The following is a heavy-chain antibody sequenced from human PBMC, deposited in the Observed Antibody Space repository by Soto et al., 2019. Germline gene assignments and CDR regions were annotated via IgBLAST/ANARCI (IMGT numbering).Heavy chain of an antibody. CDR2: IIPIFGTA. CDR3: ARDRTVAATGDAFDI. D-gene: IGHD1-26*01. J-gene: IGHJ3*02. V-gene: IGHV1-69*13. CDR1: RGTYRCCA. Sequence: SVQACCECSRGTYRCCAISWLRQSHEQGLEWMGGIIPIFGTANYAQKFQGRVTITADESTSTAYMELSSLRSEDTAVYYCARDRTVAATGDAFDIWGQGIMVTGSS.